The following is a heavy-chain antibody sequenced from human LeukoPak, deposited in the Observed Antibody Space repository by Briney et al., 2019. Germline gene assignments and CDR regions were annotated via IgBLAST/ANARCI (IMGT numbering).Heavy chain of an antibody. D-gene: IGHD4-17*01. CDR2: INSNTGGT. Sequence: ASVKVSCKAFGYTFTSNYMHWVRQVPGQRLEWMGWINSNTGGTGYAQKFQGRVTMTRDTSISTAYMELSRLRSDDTAVYYCASDHDYGDHSWVYYFDHWGQGTLVTVSS. J-gene: IGHJ4*02. CDR3: ASDHDYGDHSWVYYFDH. V-gene: IGHV1-2*02. CDR1: GYTFTSNY.